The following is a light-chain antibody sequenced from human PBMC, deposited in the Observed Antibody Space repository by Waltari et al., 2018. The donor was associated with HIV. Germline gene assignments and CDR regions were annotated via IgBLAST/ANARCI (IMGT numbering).Light chain of an antibody. CDR2: AAS. CDR3: QQSIHWPPYT. J-gene: IGKJ2*01. Sequence: ETVLTQSPVTLSVYPGERVTLSCRASQSVSGNLVWYQQKPGQAPRVLIHAASSRTNEIHTRVSGSGSGTGCTLTTSNLQSEDSAVYYCQQSIHWPPYTFGEGTKLEIK. V-gene: IGKV3-15*01. CDR1: QSVSGN.